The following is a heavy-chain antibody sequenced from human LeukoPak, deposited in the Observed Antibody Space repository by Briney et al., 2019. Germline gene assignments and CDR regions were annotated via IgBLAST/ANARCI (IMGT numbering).Heavy chain of an antibody. CDR3: ARNANPTDAFDI. CDR2: IYHSGST. J-gene: IGHJ3*02. CDR1: GGSISSSNW. D-gene: IGHD2-2*01. Sequence: PSETLSLTCAVSGGSISSSNWWSWVRQPPGKGLEWIGEIYHSGSTNYNPSLESRGSISVDKSKNLFSLKLNSVTAADTAVYYCARNANPTDAFDIWGQGTMVTVFS. V-gene: IGHV4-4*02.